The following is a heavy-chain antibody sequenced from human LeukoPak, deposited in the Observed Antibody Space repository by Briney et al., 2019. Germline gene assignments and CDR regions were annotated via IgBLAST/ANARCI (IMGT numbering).Heavy chain of an antibody. V-gene: IGHV4-59*01. CDR2: IYYSGST. CDR3: ARGPTRYYFDY. CDR1: GGSISSYY. J-gene: IGHJ4*02. Sequence: SETLSLTCTVFGGSISSYYWSWIRQPPGKGLEWIGYIYYSGSTNYNPSFKSRVTISVDTSKNQFSLKLSSVTAADTAVYYCARGPTRYYFDYWGQGTLVTVSS.